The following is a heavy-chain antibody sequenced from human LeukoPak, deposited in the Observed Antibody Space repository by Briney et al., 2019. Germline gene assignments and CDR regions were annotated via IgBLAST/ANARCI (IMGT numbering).Heavy chain of an antibody. CDR2: ISGSSGII. D-gene: IGHD3-16*01. V-gene: IGHV3-48*01. Sequence: PGGSLRLSCAASGFTFSSYNMNWVRQAPGKGLEWVSYISGSSGIIDYADSVRGRFTISGDNAKNSLYLQMNSLRAEDTAVYYCARSLGETTFDWWGQGTLVTVPS. CDR1: GFTFSSYN. J-gene: IGHJ4*02. CDR3: ARSLGETTFDW.